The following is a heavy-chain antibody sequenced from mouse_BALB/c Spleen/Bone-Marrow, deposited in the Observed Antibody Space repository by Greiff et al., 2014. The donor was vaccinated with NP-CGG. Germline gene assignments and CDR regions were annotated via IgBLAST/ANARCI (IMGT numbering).Heavy chain of an antibody. CDR2: IRSKSNNYAT. Sequence: EVKLVESGGGLVQPKGSLKLSCAASGFTFNTNAMNWVRQAPGKGLEWVARIRSKSNNYATYYADSVKDRFTISRDDSQSMLYLQMNNLKTEDTAMYYCVRGGSSSHYYAMDYWGQGTSVTVSS. J-gene: IGHJ4*01. V-gene: IGHV10S3*01. D-gene: IGHD1-1*01. CDR1: GFTFNTNA. CDR3: VRGGSSSHYYAMDY.